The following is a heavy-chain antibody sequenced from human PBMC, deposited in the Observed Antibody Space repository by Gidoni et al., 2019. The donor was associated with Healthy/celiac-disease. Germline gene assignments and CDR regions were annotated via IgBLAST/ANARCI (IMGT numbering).Heavy chain of an antibody. CDR2: ISGSGGST. CDR1: GFTFSSYA. CDR3: AKDFQRQYYYDSSGQDFDAFDI. Sequence: EVQLLESGGGLVQPGGSLRLSCAASGFTFSSYAMSWVRQAPGKGLEWVSAISGSGGSTYYADSVKGRFTISRDNSKNTLYLQMNSLRAKDTAVYYCAKDFQRQYYYDSSGQDFDAFDIWGQGTMVTVSS. J-gene: IGHJ3*02. V-gene: IGHV3-23*01. D-gene: IGHD3-22*01.